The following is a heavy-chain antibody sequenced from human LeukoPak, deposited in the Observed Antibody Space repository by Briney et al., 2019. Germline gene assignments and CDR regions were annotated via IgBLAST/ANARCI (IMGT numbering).Heavy chain of an antibody. Sequence: SETLSLTCAVYGGSFSGYYWSWIRQPPGKGLEWIGEINHSGSTNYNPSLESRVTISVDTSKNQFSLKLSSVTAADTAVYYRARGRRYFDWLPLDYWGQGTLVTVSS. CDR3: ARGRRYFDWLPLDY. CDR2: INHSGST. D-gene: IGHD3-9*01. J-gene: IGHJ4*02. CDR1: GGSFSGYY. V-gene: IGHV4-34*01.